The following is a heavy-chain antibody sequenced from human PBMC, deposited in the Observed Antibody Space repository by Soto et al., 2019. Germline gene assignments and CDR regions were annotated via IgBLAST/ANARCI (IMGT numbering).Heavy chain of an antibody. Sequence: QVQLQESGPGLVKPSETLSLTCTVSGGSISSYYWSWIRQPPGKGLEWIGYIYYSGSTNYNPSLKSRVTISVDKSKNQFYRKLSSVPAADTAVYYCARRYGDQFDYWGKGTLVTVSS. CDR3: ARRYGDQFDY. CDR2: IYYSGST. D-gene: IGHD4-17*01. J-gene: IGHJ4*02. V-gene: IGHV4-59*01. CDR1: GGSISSYY.